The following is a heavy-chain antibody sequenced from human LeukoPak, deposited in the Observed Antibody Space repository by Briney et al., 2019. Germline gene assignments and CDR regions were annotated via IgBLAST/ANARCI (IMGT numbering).Heavy chain of an antibody. V-gene: IGHV1-24*01. CDR2: FDPEDGET. D-gene: IGHD6-13*01. CDR3: ARTLYISAAPGGFDY. Sequence: ASVKVSCKVSGYTLTELSMHWVRQAPGKGLEWMGGFDPEDGETIYAQKFQGRVTMTRDMSTSTVYMELSSLRSEDTAVYYCARTLYISAAPGGFDYWGQGTLVTVSS. CDR1: GYTLTELS. J-gene: IGHJ4*02.